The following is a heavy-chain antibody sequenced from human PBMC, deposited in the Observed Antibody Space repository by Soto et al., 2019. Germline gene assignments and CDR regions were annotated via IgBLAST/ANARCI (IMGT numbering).Heavy chain of an antibody. CDR2: IIPIFGTA. D-gene: IGHD6-13*01. CDR3: AKYSSSWYGNYYYGMDV. CDR1: GGTFSSYA. J-gene: IGHJ6*02. V-gene: IGHV1-69*13. Sequence: GASVKVSCKASGGTFSSYAISWVRQAPGQGLEWMGGIIPIFGTANYAQKFQGRVTITADESTSTAYMELSSLRSEDTAVYYCAKYSSSWYGNYYYGMDVWGQGTTVTAP.